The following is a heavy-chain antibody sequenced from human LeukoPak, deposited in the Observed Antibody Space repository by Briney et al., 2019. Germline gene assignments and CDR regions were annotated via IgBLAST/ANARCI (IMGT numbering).Heavy chain of an antibody. CDR1: GFTFTNYW. J-gene: IGHJ4*02. Sequence: PGGSLRLSCAASGFTFTNYWMHWVRQAPGMGLVWVSRLPPDELDIIYADSVKGRFTVSRDNAKNTVYLQMNNLRAEDTAVYYCAKDKIGSGWPYYFDYWGQGTLVTVSS. CDR2: LPPDELDI. V-gene: IGHV3-74*01. D-gene: IGHD6-19*01. CDR3: AKDKIGSGWPYYFDY.